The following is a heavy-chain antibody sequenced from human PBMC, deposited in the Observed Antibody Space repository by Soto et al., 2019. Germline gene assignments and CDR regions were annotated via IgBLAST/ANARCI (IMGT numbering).Heavy chain of an antibody. J-gene: IGHJ5*02. V-gene: IGHV1-8*01. CDR2: MNPNSGNT. D-gene: IGHD3-10*01. Sequence: GASVKVSCKASGYTFTSYDINWVRQATGQGLEWMGWMNPNSGNTGYAQKFQGRVTMTRNTSISTAYMELSSLRSEDTAVYYCARAPYYYGSGSYYWGSGPPNWFDPWGQGNLVTVSS. CDR1: GYTFTSYD. CDR3: ARAPYYYGSGSYYWGSGPPNWFDP.